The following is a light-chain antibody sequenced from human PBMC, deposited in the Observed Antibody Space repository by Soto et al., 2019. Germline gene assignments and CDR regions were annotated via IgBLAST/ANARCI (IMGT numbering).Light chain of an antibody. V-gene: IGKV1-9*01. CDR2: AAS. J-gene: IGKJ4*01. Sequence: DIQLTQSPSFLYASVGDRVTITCRTSQAISSYLAWYQQKPGKAPQLLISAASILQSGVPSRFNGSGSGTEFTLTSSSLQPEDCANYYFLQLKSYPLSFGGGTKVEI. CDR1: QAISSY. CDR3: LQLKSYPLS.